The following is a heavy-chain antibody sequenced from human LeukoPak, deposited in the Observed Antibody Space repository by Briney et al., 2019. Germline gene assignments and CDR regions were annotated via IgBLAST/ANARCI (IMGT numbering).Heavy chain of an antibody. J-gene: IGHJ4*02. D-gene: IGHD1-26*01. CDR2: IYYSGIT. V-gene: IGHV4-59*12. CDR1: GASISSDY. CDR3: ARGVDGSKRTREFDY. Sequence: SETLSLTCTVSGASISSDYWNWIRQPPGKGLEWSGYIYYSGITNYNLSLKSRVTMSVDTSKNQFSLKLSSVTAADTAVYYCARGVDGSKRTREFDYWGQGTLVTVSS.